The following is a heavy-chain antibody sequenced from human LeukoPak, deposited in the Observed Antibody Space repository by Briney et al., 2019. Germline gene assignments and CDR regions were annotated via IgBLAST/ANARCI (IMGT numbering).Heavy chain of an antibody. D-gene: IGHD4-23*01. CDR2: IYYSGST. V-gene: IGHV4-31*03. J-gene: IGHJ2*01. CDR1: GGSISSGGYY. Sequence: SQTLSLTCTVSGGSISSGGYYWSWIRQHPGKGLEWIGYIYYSGSTYYNPSLKSRVTISVDTSKNQFSLKLSSVTAADTAVYYCARKRLNSRDWCFDLWGRGTLVTVSS. CDR3: ARKRLNSRDWCFDL.